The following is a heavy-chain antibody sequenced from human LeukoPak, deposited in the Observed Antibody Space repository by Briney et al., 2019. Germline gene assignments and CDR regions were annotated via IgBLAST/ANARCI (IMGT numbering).Heavy chain of an antibody. V-gene: IGHV3-11*01. CDR1: GFTFSDYY. CDR3: ATTWGDYDILTGPPELDY. D-gene: IGHD3-9*01. J-gene: IGHJ4*02. Sequence: GGSLRLSCAAPGFTFSDYYMSWIRQAPGKGLEWVSYISSSGSTIYYADSVKGRFTISRDNAKNSLYLQMNSLRAEDTAVYYCATTWGDYDILTGPPELDYWGQGTLVTVSS. CDR2: ISSSGSTI.